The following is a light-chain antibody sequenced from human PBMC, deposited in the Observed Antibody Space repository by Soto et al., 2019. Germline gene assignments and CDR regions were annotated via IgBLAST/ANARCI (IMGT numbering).Light chain of an antibody. CDR1: QSISSW. CDR3: LQYNSYSRT. CDR2: DAS. J-gene: IGKJ1*01. Sequence: EIQMSQSPAALSASVGDRVTTTCRASQSISSWLAWYQQKPGKAPKLLIYDASSLESGVPSRFSGSGSGTEFTLTISSLQPDDFATYYCLQYNSYSRTFAQGTKVDI. V-gene: IGKV1-5*01.